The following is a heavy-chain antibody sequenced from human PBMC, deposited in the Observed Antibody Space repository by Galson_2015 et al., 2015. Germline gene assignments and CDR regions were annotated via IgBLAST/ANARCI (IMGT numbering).Heavy chain of an antibody. V-gene: IGHV1-69*02. Sequence: SVKVSCKASGGTFSSYTISWVRQAPGQGLEWMGRIIPILGIANYAQKFQGRVTITADKSTSTAYMELSSLRSEDTAVYYCASIVGCSGGSCIDYWGQGTLVTVSS. D-gene: IGHD2-15*01. J-gene: IGHJ4*02. CDR3: ASIVGCSGGSCIDY. CDR1: GGTFSSYT. CDR2: IIPILGIA.